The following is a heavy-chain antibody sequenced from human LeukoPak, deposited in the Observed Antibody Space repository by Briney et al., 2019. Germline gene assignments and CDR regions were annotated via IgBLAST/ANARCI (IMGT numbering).Heavy chain of an antibody. CDR2: ISASGASI. CDR3: AKDLTMIPVDV. V-gene: IGHV3-23*01. CDR1: GFTFSTYA. J-gene: IGHJ6*04. D-gene: IGHD3-22*01. Sequence: PGGSLRLSCAASGFTFSTYAMSWVRQAPGKGLEWVSAISASGASIFYADSVKGRFTISRDNSKNTLYLQMNSLRAEDTAIYYCAKDLTMIPVDVWGKGTTVTVSS.